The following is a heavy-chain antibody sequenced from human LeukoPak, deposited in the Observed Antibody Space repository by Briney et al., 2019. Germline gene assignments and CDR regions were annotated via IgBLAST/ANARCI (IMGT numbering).Heavy chain of an antibody. CDR3: ARDKADTAMVTDY. V-gene: IGHV3-64*01. CDR2: ISSNGGST. Sequence: HPGGSLRLSCAASGFTFSSYAMHWVRQAPGKGLEYVSAISSNGGSTYYANPVKGRFTISRDNSKNTLYLQMGSLRAEDMAVYYCARDKADTAMVTDYWGQGTLVTVSS. CDR1: GFTFSSYA. J-gene: IGHJ4*02. D-gene: IGHD5-18*01.